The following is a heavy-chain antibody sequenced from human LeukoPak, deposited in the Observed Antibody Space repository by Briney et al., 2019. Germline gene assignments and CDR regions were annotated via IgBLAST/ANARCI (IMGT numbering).Heavy chain of an antibody. J-gene: IGHJ6*02. Sequence: GGSLRLSCAASGFTFSKSWMSWFRQAPGKGLGWVANMNEDGSKKDYVDSVKGRFTISRDNARKSLYLQMSSLRAEDTAVYYCATYSHWVAGDVWGQGTTVTVSS. V-gene: IGHV3-7*01. CDR2: MNEDGSKK. D-gene: IGHD3-16*01. CDR1: GFTFSKSW. CDR3: ATYSHWVAGDV.